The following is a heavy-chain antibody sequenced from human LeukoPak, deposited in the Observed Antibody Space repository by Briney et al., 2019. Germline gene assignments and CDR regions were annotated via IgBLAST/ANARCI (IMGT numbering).Heavy chain of an antibody. D-gene: IGHD5-18*01. Sequence: GGALRLSCAASGFTFSSYWMHWVRQAPGKGLVRVSRINSDGSSTSYADSVKGRFTISRDNAKNTLYLQMNSLRAEDTAVYYCAKALNRGYSLNWFDPWGQGTLVTVSS. V-gene: IGHV3-74*01. CDR3: AKALNRGYSLNWFDP. CDR1: GFTFSSYW. J-gene: IGHJ5*02. CDR2: INSDGSST.